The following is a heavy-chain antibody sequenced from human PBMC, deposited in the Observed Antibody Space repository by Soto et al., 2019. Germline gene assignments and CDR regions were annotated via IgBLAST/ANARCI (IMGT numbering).Heavy chain of an antibody. CDR2: ISSSSSYI. D-gene: IGHD6-13*01. V-gene: IGHV3-21*01. J-gene: IGHJ5*02. CDR3: ARDPMRRPGYSSRVNWFDP. CDR1: GFTFSSYS. Sequence: GGSLRLSCAASGFTFSSYSMNWVRQAPGKGLEWVSSISSSSSYIYYADSVKGRFTISRDNAKNSLYLQMNSLRAEDTAVYYSARDPMRRPGYSSRVNWFDPWGQGTLVTVSS.